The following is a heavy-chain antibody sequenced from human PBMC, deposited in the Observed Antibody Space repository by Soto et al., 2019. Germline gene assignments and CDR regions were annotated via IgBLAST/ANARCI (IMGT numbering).Heavy chain of an antibody. J-gene: IGHJ5*01. CDR3: ARHVKDVRGPTPSRWFDL. CDR1: GYSFATYW. V-gene: IGHV5-51*01. Sequence: PGESLKISCKGSGYSFATYWIVWVRQMPGKGLEWMGIIYPDDSATRYSPSFQGQVTISADKSISTAYLQWSTLKASDTAMYYCARHVKDVRGPTPSRWFDLWGQVNLVTGS. D-gene: IGHD4-4*01. CDR2: IYPDDSAT.